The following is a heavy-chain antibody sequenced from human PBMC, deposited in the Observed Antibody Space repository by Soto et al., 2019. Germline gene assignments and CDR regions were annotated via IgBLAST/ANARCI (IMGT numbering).Heavy chain of an antibody. CDR2: LVPQFGTP. V-gene: IGHV1-69*01. CDR3: ARQNRDTPMVPFDV. J-gene: IGHJ4*02. D-gene: IGHD5-18*01. Sequence: QVQLVQSGAAVKKPGSSVKVSCLASRGTFNRYAINWVRQAPGHGLEWLGALVPQFGTPNYAQKFQDRVTMVADESTNTTSMELRGLTSDDTAVYYCARQNRDTPMVPFDVWGQGTLVTVSS. CDR1: RGTFNRYA.